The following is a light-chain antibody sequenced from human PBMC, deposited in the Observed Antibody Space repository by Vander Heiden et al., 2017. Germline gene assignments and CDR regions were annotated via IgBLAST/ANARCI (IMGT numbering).Light chain of an antibody. CDR3: SSYTSSSALVV. CDR2: DVT. Sequence: QSALTPPASVSGSPGQSITISCTGTSSDVGAYNYVSWYQQHPGKAPKLMIYDVTNRPSGVSNRFSGSKSGNTASLTISGLQAEDEGDYYCSSYTSSSALVVFGGGTKLTVL. CDR1: SSDVGAYNY. V-gene: IGLV2-14*03. J-gene: IGLJ2*01.